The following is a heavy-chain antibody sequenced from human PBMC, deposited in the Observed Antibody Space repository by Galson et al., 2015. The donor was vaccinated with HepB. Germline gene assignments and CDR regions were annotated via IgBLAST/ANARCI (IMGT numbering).Heavy chain of an antibody. V-gene: IGHV5-51*01. Sequence: QSGAEVKKPGESLKISCEGSGYSFTTSWIAWVRQMPGKGLEWMGFIYPGDSDTRYSPSFQGQVTISADKSINTAYLQWSSLKASDTAMYYCARQMTTSWFDPWGQGTPVTVSS. D-gene: IGHD4-17*01. J-gene: IGHJ5*02. CDR3: ARQMTTSWFDP. CDR1: GYSFTTSW. CDR2: IYPGDSDT.